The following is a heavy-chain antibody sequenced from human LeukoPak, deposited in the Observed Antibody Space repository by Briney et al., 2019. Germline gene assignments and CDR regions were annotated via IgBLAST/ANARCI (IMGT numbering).Heavy chain of an antibody. D-gene: IGHD3-9*01. CDR2: INPNSGGT. V-gene: IGHV1-2*04. J-gene: IGHJ4*02. Sequence: ASVKVSCKASGYTFTGYYMHWVRQAPGQGLEWMGWINPNSGGTNYAQKFQGWVTMTRDTSISTAYMELSRLRSDDTAVYYCARARPYYDILTGPSFDYWAREPWSPSPQ. CDR3: ARARPYYDILTGPSFDY. CDR1: GYTFTGYY.